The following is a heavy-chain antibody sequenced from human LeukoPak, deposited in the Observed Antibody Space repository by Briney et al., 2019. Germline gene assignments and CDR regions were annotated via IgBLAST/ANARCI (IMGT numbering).Heavy chain of an antibody. Sequence: GASVKVSCKASGGTFSSYAISWVRQAPGQGLEWMGGIIPIFGTANYAQKFQGRVTITADESTSTAYMELSSLRSEDTAVYYCARGRFDCSGGSCLTYYYYYMDVWGKGTTVTISS. CDR3: ARGRFDCSGGSCLTYYYYYMDV. CDR1: GGTFSSYA. CDR2: IIPIFGTA. D-gene: IGHD2-15*01. V-gene: IGHV1-69*13. J-gene: IGHJ6*03.